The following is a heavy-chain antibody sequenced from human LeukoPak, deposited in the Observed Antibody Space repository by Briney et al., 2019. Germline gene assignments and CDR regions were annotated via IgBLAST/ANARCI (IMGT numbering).Heavy chain of an antibody. CDR1: GGSFSGYY. D-gene: IGHD2-2*02. CDR3: ASMLPATAIHFDY. V-gene: IGHV4-34*01. CDR2: INHSGST. Sequence: SETLSLTCAVYGGSFSGYYWSWIRQPPGEGLEWIGEINHSGSTNYNPSLKSRVTISVDTSKNQFSLKLSSVTAADTAVYYCASMLPATAIHFDYWGQGTLVTVSS. J-gene: IGHJ4*02.